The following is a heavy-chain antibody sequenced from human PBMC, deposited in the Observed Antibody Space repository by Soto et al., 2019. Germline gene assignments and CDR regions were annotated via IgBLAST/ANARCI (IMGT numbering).Heavy chain of an antibody. J-gene: IGHJ6*04. D-gene: IGHD6-13*01. CDR2: IVVGSGNT. V-gene: IGHV1-58*01. Sequence: SVKVSCKASGFTFTSSAVQWVRQARGQRLEWIGWIVVGSGNTNYAQKFQERVTITRDMSTSTAYMELSSLRSEDTAVYYCARGIPAAVYYYGMDVWGKGTTVTVSS. CDR3: ARGIPAAVYYYGMDV. CDR1: GFTFTSSA.